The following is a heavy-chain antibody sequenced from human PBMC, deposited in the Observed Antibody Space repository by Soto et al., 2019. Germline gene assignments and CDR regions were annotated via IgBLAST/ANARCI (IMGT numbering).Heavy chain of an antibody. CDR3: ATGSGWYSPDY. J-gene: IGHJ4*02. CDR1: GFTFSRNW. V-gene: IGHV3-74*01. Sequence: EVQLVESGGGVVQPGGSLRLSCAASGFTFSRNWMHWVRQGPGKGLGWVSRIDNDGSSRDYADSVKGRFTISRDNAKNTLSLEMSSLRAEDTAVYYCATGSGWYSPDYWGQGTLVTVSS. D-gene: IGHD6-19*01. CDR2: IDNDGSSR.